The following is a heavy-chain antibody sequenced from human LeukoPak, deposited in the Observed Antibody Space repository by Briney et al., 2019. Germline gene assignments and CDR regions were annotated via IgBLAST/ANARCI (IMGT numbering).Heavy chain of an antibody. J-gene: IGHJ2*01. D-gene: IGHD5-24*01. V-gene: IGHV1-69*13. CDR1: GGTFSSYA. Sequence: SVKVSCKASGGTFSSYAISWVRQAPGQGLEWMGGIIPIFGTANYAQKFQGRVTITADESTSTAHMELSSLRSEDTAVYYCARVEMATNNPNWYFDLWGRGTLVTVSS. CDR3: ARVEMATNNPNWYFDL. CDR2: IIPIFGTA.